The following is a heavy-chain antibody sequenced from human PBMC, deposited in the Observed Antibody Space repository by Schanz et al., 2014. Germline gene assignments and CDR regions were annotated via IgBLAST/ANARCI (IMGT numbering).Heavy chain of an antibody. CDR1: GFTFSTYS. J-gene: IGHJ4*02. D-gene: IGHD3-10*02. Sequence: EVQLVESGGGLVQPGGSLRLSCAASGFTFSTYSMNWVRQAPGKGLEWVAIIDGRGITTFYADSVKGRFTISRDNAKNTVYLQMNSLRDDDTAVYYCAKRFHCSGSHPFDYWGQGTLVTVSS. CDR2: IDGRGITT. CDR3: AKRFHCSGSHPFDY. V-gene: IGHV3-23*04.